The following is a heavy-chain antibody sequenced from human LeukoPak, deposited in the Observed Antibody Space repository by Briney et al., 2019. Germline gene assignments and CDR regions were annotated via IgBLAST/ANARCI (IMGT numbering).Heavy chain of an antibody. CDR1: GYTFTKYG. Sequence: GASVKVSCKTSGYTFTKYGINWVRQATGQGLEWMGWMNPNSGNTGYAQKFQGRVTMTRNTSISTAYMELSSLRSEDTAVYYCARYELLNYYYGMDVWGQGTTVTVSS. D-gene: IGHD1-26*01. CDR3: ARYELLNYYYGMDV. V-gene: IGHV1-8*01. CDR2: MNPNSGNT. J-gene: IGHJ6*02.